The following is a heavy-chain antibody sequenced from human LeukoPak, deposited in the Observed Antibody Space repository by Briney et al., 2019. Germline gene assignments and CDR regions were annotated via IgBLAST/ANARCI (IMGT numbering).Heavy chain of an antibody. V-gene: IGHV4-59*08. D-gene: IGHD5-24*01. CDR1: GGPISNYY. CDR3: ARLHPDRDGYMRRSFDS. J-gene: IGHJ4*02. Sequence: SETLSLTCTVSGGPISNYYWSWIRQPPGKGLEWIGYIYYIGSTNSNPSLKSRVTISLDTSKNQFSLKLSSVTAADTAVYYCARLHPDRDGYMRRSFDSWGQGTLVTVSS. CDR2: IYYIGST.